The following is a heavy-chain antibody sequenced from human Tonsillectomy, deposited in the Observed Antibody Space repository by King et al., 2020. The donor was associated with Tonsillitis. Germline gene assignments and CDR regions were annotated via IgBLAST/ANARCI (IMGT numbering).Heavy chain of an antibody. CDR3: ARYCSGGSCYSDAFDI. CDR2: SYYSGST. D-gene: IGHD2-15*01. J-gene: IGHJ3*02. V-gene: IGHV4-39*01. CDR1: GGSISSSSYY. Sequence: QLQESGPGLVKPSETLSLTCTVSGGSISSSSYYWGWIRQPPGKGLEWIGSSYYSGSTYYNPSLKSRVTISVDTSKNQFSLKLSSVTAADTAVYYCARYCSGGSCYSDAFDIWGQGTMVTVSS.